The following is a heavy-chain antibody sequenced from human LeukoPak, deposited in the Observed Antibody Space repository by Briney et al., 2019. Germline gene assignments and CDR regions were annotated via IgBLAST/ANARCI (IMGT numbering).Heavy chain of an antibody. CDR3: ASRYCSGGSCFSRDYYYYYMDV. J-gene: IGHJ6*03. CDR1: GGTFRKYG. D-gene: IGHD2-15*01. V-gene: IGHV1-69*13. Sequence: ASVKVSCKTSGGTFRKYGFTWVRQAPGQGLEWMGGIIPIFGTGKYAQKFQGRVTVIADEFTSTAYMELSSLRSEDTAVYYCASRYCSGGSCFSRDYYYYYMDVWGKGTTVTVSS. CDR2: IIPIFGTG.